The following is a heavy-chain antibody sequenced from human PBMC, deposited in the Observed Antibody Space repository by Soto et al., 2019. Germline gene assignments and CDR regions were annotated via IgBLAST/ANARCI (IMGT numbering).Heavy chain of an antibody. CDR2: VYSEGGT. V-gene: IGHV3-53*01. CDR3: VSDQGVPVTT. CDR1: GFTVSSNY. J-gene: IGHJ4*02. D-gene: IGHD6-19*01. Sequence: EVQVLESGGGLIQPGGSLRLSCAASGFTVSSNYMSWVRQAPGKGLEWISVVYSEGGTFYADSVKGRFTISRDNSKNMLFLQMNSLRAEDTAVYYCVSDQGVPVTTWGQGTLVTVSS.